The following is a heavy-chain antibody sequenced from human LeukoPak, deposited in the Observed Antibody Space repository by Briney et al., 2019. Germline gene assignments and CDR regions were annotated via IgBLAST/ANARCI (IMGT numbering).Heavy chain of an antibody. CDR3: ARGRGTAAPGPRSLFDY. J-gene: IGHJ4*02. V-gene: IGHV1-46*01. Sequence: ASVKVSCKASGYTFTKYYMHWVRQAPGQGLEWMGIIDPSGGSTSYAQTFQGRVTMTRDTSTSTFYMELSSLRSEDTAVYYCARGRGTAAPGPRSLFDYWGQGTLVTVSS. D-gene: IGHD6-13*01. CDR1: GYTFTKYY. CDR2: IDPSGGST.